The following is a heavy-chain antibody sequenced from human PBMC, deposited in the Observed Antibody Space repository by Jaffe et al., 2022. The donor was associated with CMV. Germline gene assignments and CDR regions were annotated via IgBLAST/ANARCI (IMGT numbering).Heavy chain of an antibody. CDR1: GLTFSNYE. CDR3: ATGGACTSGVCQNTAYFQH. V-gene: IGHV3-48*03. D-gene: IGHD2-8*01. J-gene: IGHJ1*01. Sequence: EVSLMESGGGLVQPGESRRLSCVVSGLTFSNYEMNWIRQAPGKGLEWVANITGSGSFGHSVDSVKGRFTISRDNAKNSLYLQMNSLRAEDTAIYYCATGGACTSGVCQNTAYFQHWGQGTVVTVSS. CDR2: ITGSGSFG.